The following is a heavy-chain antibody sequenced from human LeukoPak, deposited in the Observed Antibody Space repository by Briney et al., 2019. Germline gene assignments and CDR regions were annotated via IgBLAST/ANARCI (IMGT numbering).Heavy chain of an antibody. V-gene: IGHV3-7*01. Sequence: GGSLRLSXAASGFTFSSYWMSWVRQAPGKGVEWVASIKQDGSEKYYVDSVKGRFTISRDNAKNSLYLQMNSLRAEDTAVYYCARVGIVLMVYAIRPFDYWGQGTLVTVSS. J-gene: IGHJ4*02. CDR1: GFTFSSYW. CDR3: ARVGIVLMVYAIRPFDY. CDR2: IKQDGSEK. D-gene: IGHD2-8*01.